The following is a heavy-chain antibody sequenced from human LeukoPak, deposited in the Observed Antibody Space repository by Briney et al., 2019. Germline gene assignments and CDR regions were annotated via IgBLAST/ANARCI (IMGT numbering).Heavy chain of an antibody. CDR2: IYYSGST. J-gene: IGHJ4*02. CDR1: GGSISSSSYY. V-gene: IGHV4-39*01. D-gene: IGHD4-17*01. Sequence: PSETLSLTCTVSGGSISSSSYYWGWIRQPPGKGLEWIGSIYYSGSTYYNPPLKSRVTISVDTSKNQFSLKLSSVTAADTAVYYCTRHFYGDQYFDYWGQGTLVTVSS. CDR3: TRHFYGDQYFDY.